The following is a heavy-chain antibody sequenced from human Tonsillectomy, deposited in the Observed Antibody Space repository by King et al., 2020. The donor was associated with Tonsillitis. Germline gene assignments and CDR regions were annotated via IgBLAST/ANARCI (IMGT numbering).Heavy chain of an antibody. CDR2: ISSGGSTE. Sequence: VQLVESGGGLVQPGGSLRLSCAASGFTFSSYEMNWVRQAPGKGLEWVSYISSGGSTENYADSVMGRFTISRDNTKKSLYLQMKSLRAEDTAVYYWARAQSSYYSMDVWGKGTTVTVSS. V-gene: IGHV3-48*03. CDR1: GFTFSSYE. CDR3: ARAQSSYYSMDV. J-gene: IGHJ6*03.